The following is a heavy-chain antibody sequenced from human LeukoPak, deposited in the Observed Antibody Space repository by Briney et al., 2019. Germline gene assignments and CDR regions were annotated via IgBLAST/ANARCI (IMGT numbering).Heavy chain of an antibody. CDR1: GGSISSYY. V-gene: IGHV4-59*01. D-gene: IGHD3-3*01. CDR2: IYSSGST. CDR3: ARDSSEDAFDI. J-gene: IGHJ3*02. Sequence: SETLSLTCTVSGGSISSYYWSWIRQPPGKGLEWIGYIYSSGSTNYNPSLKGRVTISVDTSKNQFSLRLSSVSAADTAVYYCARDSSEDAFDIWGQGTMVTVSS.